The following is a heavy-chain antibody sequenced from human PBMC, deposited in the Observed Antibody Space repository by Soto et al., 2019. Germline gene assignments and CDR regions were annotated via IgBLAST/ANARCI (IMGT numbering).Heavy chain of an antibody. CDR3: ARGLYDSSGYYIEPTSHFDY. V-gene: IGHV4-59*01. CDR2: IYYSGST. D-gene: IGHD3-22*01. J-gene: IGHJ4*02. CDR1: GGSISSYY. Sequence: SETLSLTCTVSGGSISSYYWSWIRRPPGKGLEWIGYIYYSGSTNYNPPLKSRVTISVETSKNQFSLKLSSVTAADTAVYYCARGLYDSSGYYIEPTSHFDYWGQGTLVTVSS.